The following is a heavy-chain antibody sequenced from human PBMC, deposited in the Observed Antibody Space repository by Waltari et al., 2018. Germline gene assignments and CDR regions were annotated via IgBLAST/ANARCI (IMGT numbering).Heavy chain of an antibody. Sequence: QLQLQESGPGLVKPSETLSLTCTVSGASVNTTRYYWGWIRQPPGKGLEWIGSIYYSGDTYYNPSLKSRVTISIDTSKNQFSLKLSSVTAADTAVYYCARHTPDLPPYWGQGTLVTVSS. CDR1: GASVNTTRYY. V-gene: IGHV4-39*01. CDR2: IYYSGDT. J-gene: IGHJ4*02. CDR3: ARHTPDLPPY.